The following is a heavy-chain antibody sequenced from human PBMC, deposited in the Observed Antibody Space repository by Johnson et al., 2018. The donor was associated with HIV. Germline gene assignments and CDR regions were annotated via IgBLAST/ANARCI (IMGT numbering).Heavy chain of an antibody. J-gene: IGHJ3*01. CDR1: GFTFRTYW. Sequence: VQLVESGGGVVQPGRSLRLSCAASGFTFRTYWMVWVRQVPGKRPVWVARIYNDGSRTTYADSVRGRFTISRDNAKYTVDLQMNSLRVEDTAGYYCAKVDCGGDTCAGYDPFDLWGQGTLVTVSS. D-gene: IGHD2-21*01. CDR2: IYNDGSRT. CDR3: AKVDCGGDTCAGYDPFDL. V-gene: IGHV3-74*03.